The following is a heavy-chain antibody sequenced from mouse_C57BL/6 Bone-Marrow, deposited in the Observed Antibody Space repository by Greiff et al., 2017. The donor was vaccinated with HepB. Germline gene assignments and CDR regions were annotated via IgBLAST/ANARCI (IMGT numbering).Heavy chain of an antibody. CDR2: IDPSDSYT. J-gene: IGHJ2*01. Sequence: VQLQQPGAELVMPGASVKLSCKASGYTFTSYWMHWVKQRPGQGLEWIGEIDPSDSYTNYNQKFKGKSTLTVDKSSSTAYMQLSSLTSEDSAVYYCARSLIYDGYYFDYWGQGTTLTVSS. CDR1: GYTFTSYW. V-gene: IGHV1-69*01. D-gene: IGHD2-3*01. CDR3: ARSLIYDGYYFDY.